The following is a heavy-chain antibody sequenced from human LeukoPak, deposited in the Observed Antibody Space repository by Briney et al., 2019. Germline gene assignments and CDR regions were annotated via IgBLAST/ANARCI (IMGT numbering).Heavy chain of an antibody. CDR2: ISGGTSGT. Sequence: GGSLRLSCAASGFTFSIYVMSWVRRAPGKGLEWVSTISGGTSGTHYADSVRGRFTISRDNSKNTLYLQLNSLRADDTAVYYCARLPPGGDHFDYWGQGTLVTVSS. CDR3: ARLPPGGDHFDY. CDR1: GFTFSIYV. D-gene: IGHD2-21*02. V-gene: IGHV3-23*01. J-gene: IGHJ4*02.